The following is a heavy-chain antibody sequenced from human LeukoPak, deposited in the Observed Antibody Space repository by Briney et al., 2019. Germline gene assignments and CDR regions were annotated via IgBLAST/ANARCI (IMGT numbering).Heavy chain of an antibody. V-gene: IGHV1-18*01. CDR2: ISVYNGNT. CDR3: ARGGGGYYGSGSYLIDH. D-gene: IGHD3-10*01. J-gene: IGHJ4*02. CDR1: GYSSRNYG. Sequence: ASVKVSCKASGYSSRNYGISWVRQAPGQGLEYMGWISVYNGNTNYAQRLQGRVTMTADTSTSTVYMELRSLRSDDTAVYYCARGGGGYYGSGSYLIDHWGQGTLVTVSS.